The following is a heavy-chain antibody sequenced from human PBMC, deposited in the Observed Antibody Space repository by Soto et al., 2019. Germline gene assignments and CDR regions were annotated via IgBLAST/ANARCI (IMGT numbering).Heavy chain of an antibody. J-gene: IGHJ6*02. CDR1: GGTFSSYA. D-gene: IGHD3-10*01. Sequence: GASVKVSCKASGGTFSSYAISWVRQAPGQGLEWMGGIIPIFGTANYAQKFQGRVTITADESTSTAYMELSSLRSEDTAVYYCARVVDGSGSYYYYYGMDVWGQGTTVTV. CDR3: ARVVDGSGSYYYYYGMDV. CDR2: IIPIFGTA. V-gene: IGHV1-69*13.